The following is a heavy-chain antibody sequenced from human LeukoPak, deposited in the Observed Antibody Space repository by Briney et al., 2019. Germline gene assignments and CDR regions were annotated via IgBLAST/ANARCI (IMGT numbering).Heavy chain of an antibody. Sequence: KPSETLSLTCTVSGGSIGSHFWNWIRQPPGKGLEWIGYINYSGSTSYNPSLKSRITLSIETSKNQSSLKVNSVTAADTAVYYCASLRGGTPSYWGKGTPVTVSS. D-gene: IGHD3-16*01. V-gene: IGHV4-59*11. CDR3: ASLRGGTPSY. J-gene: IGHJ4*02. CDR1: GGSIGSHF. CDR2: INYSGST.